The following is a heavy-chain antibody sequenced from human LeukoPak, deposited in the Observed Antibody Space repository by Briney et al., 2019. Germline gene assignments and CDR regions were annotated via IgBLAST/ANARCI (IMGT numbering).Heavy chain of an antibody. D-gene: IGHD3-10*01. Sequence: ASVKVSCKASGYTFTGYYMHWVRQAPGQGLEWMGWINPNSGGTNYAQKFQGRVTMTRDTSISTAYMELSRLRSDDPAVYYCARESRMVRGVITTGWFDGGSQGTLVTVSS. J-gene: IGHJ5*02. CDR3: ARESRMVRGVITTGWFDG. V-gene: IGHV1-2*02. CDR1: GYTFTGYY. CDR2: INPNSGGT.